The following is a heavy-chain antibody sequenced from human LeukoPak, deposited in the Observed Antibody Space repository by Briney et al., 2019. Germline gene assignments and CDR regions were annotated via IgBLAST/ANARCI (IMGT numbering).Heavy chain of an antibody. V-gene: IGHV4-34*01. Sequence: PSETLSLTCAVYGGSFSGYYWSWISQPPGKGLEWIGEINHSGSTNYNPSLKSRVTISVDTSKNQFSLKLSSVTAADTAVYYCARHGPRYCSGGSCYSTPLDYWGQGTLVTVSS. CDR3: ARHGPRYCSGGSCYSTPLDY. J-gene: IGHJ4*02. CDR2: INHSGST. CDR1: GGSFSGYY. D-gene: IGHD2-15*01.